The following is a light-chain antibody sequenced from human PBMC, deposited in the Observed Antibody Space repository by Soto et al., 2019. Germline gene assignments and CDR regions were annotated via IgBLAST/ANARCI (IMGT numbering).Light chain of an antibody. V-gene: IGKV3-11*01. Sequence: EIVLTQSPATLSLSPGERATLSCRASQSVSNYLAWYQQKPGQAPRLLIYDASNRATGIPARFSGSGSGTDFTLTISSLEPEDFAVYYCQQCINWPPITFGQGTRMEIK. J-gene: IGKJ5*01. CDR3: QQCINWPPIT. CDR1: QSVSNY. CDR2: DAS.